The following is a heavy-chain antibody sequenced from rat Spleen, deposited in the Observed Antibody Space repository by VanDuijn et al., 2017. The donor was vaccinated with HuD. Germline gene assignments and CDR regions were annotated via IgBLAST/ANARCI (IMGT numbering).Heavy chain of an antibody. CDR1: GFTFSSYW. CDR3: TRDVAAY. CDR2: ISPDGGST. J-gene: IGHJ3*01. Sequence: EVQLVESGGGLVHPGESLKLSCVASGFTFSSYWMFWIRQAPGEGLEWLSSISPDGGSTYYPDSMKGRFTISRDIAKRTLYLQMNSLRSEDTATYYCTRDVAAYWGQGTLVTVSS. V-gene: IGHV5-58*01.